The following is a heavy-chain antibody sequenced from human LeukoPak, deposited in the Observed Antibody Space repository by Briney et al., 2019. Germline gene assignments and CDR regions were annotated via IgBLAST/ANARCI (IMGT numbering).Heavy chain of an antibody. Sequence: ASVTVSCTASGYTFTGYYMHWVRQAPGQGLEWMGWINPNSGGTNYAQKFQGWVTMTRDTSISTAYMELSRLRSDDTPRTTRLTGYRPSWGYGMDVWGQGTTVTVSS. V-gene: IGHV1-2*04. CDR3: LTGYRPSWGYGMDV. D-gene: IGHD3-9*01. CDR1: GYTFTGYY. J-gene: IGHJ6*02. CDR2: INPNSGGT.